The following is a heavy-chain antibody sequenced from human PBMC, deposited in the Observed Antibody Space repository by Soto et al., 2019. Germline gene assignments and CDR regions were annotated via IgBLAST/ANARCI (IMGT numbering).Heavy chain of an antibody. D-gene: IGHD3-22*01. Sequence: NPSETLSLTCTVSGGSISSYYWSWIRQPPGKGLEWIGYIYYSGSTNYNPSLKSRVTISVDTSKNQFSLKLSSVTAADTAVYYCARETEYYYDSSGYSAPWAFDIWGQGTMVTVSS. V-gene: IGHV4-59*01. CDR1: GGSISSYY. CDR2: IYYSGST. J-gene: IGHJ3*02. CDR3: ARETEYYYDSSGYSAPWAFDI.